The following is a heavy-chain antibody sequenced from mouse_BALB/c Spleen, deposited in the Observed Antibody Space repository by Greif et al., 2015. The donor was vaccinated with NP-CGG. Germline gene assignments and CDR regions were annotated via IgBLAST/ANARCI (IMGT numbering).Heavy chain of an antibody. J-gene: IGHJ3*01. CDR1: GFAFSSYD. CDR3: ARHDDYDAWFAY. Sequence: EVHLVESGGGLVKPGGSLKLSCAASGFAFSSYDMSWVRQTPEKRLEWVATISSGGSYTYYPDSVKGRFTISRDNARNTLYLQMSSLRSEDTALYYCARHDDYDAWFAYWGQGTLVTVSA. V-gene: IGHV5-9*02. CDR2: ISSGGSYT. D-gene: IGHD2-4*01.